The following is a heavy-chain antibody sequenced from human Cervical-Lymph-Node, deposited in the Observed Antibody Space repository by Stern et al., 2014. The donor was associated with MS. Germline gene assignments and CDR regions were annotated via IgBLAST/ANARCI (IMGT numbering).Heavy chain of an antibody. J-gene: IGHJ5*02. Sequence: VQLVESGAEVLKPGSSVKVSCKASGGTFSKFPSSWVRQAPGQGLEWMGGIFPVFGTPTYAQEFRGRVTIIADVSTSTVYMELSSLRSDDTAVYYCALSSETSDRWYSLGYDLWGQGTLVTVSS. CDR1: GGTFSKFP. CDR2: IFPVFGTP. V-gene: IGHV1-69*01. D-gene: IGHD6-13*01. CDR3: ALSSETSDRWYSLGYDL.